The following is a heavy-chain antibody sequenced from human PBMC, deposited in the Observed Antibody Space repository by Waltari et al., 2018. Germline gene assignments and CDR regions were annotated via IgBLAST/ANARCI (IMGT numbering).Heavy chain of an antibody. CDR1: GASLSSYY. V-gene: IGHV4-4*07. J-gene: IGHJ4*02. CDR2: MYFTGIM. CDR3: ATDGLSRSLSH. Sequence: QVQLRESGPGLLKPSATLSLTCSVSGASLSSYYWNWIRQPAGKGLEWIGRMYFTGIMDYNPSLQSRVTMSVDTSKNQFFLNLTSVTAADTAVYYCATDGLSRSLSHWGQGALVTVSS. D-gene: IGHD6-19*01.